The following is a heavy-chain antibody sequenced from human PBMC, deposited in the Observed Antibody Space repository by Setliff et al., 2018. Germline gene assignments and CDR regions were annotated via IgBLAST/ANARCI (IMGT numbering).Heavy chain of an antibody. V-gene: IGHV4-38-2*02. D-gene: IGHD5-18*01. CDR1: GYSINSDCF. Sequence: PSETLSLTCAVSGYSINSDCFWGWIRQPPGKGLEWIGTISHSGSTSYNSSLKSRVTMSVDTSKNQFFLKLSSVTAADTAVYYCVRDRTAYSYGLDVWGQGTTVTVSS. CDR2: ISHSGST. CDR3: VRDRTAYSYGLDV. J-gene: IGHJ6*02.